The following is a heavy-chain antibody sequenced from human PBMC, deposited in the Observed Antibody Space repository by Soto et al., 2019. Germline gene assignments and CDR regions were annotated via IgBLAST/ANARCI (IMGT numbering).Heavy chain of an antibody. J-gene: IGHJ5*02. CDR1: GDSISSTY. CDR3: ARGYESGYTFGHDL. CDR2: IYSSGSN. Sequence: QVQLHESGPGLVKPSATLSLTCTVSGDSISSTYWSWVRQPAGRGLEWIGRIYSSGSNNYNPSLESRVTMSVDTSKNQFSLTLRSVTVADTAVYFCARGYESGYTFGHDLWGQGTLVTVSS. D-gene: IGHD3-3*01. V-gene: IGHV4-4*07.